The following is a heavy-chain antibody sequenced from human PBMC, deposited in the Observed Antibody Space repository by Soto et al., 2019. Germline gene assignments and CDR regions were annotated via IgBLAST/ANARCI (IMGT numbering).Heavy chain of an antibody. D-gene: IGHD3-9*01. Sequence: GESLKISCNGSGYIFTSYWISWVRQMPGKGLEWMGRIDPSDSYTNYSPSFQGHVTISADKSISTAYLQWSSLKASDTAMYYCTTTGAYYYDILTGYPTYGMDVWGQGTTVTVSS. CDR3: TTTGAYYYDILTGYPTYGMDV. CDR1: GYIFTSYW. V-gene: IGHV5-10-1*01. CDR2: IDPSDSYT. J-gene: IGHJ6*02.